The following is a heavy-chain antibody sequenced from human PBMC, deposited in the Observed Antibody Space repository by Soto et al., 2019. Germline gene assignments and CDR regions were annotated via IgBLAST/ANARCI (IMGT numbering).Heavy chain of an antibody. CDR3: ARDNYGSGSNNWFDP. D-gene: IGHD3-10*01. V-gene: IGHV4-31*03. Sequence: QVQLQESGPGLVKPSQTLSLTCTVSGGSISSGGYYWSWIRQHPGKGLEWIGYIYYSGSTYYNPSLKSRVTISVDTSKNQFSLKLRSVTAADTAVYYCARDNYGSGSNNWFDPWGQGTLVTVSS. CDR2: IYYSGST. J-gene: IGHJ5*02. CDR1: GGSISSGGYY.